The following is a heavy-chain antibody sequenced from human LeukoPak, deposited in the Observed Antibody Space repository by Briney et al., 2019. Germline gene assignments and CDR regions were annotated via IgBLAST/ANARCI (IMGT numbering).Heavy chain of an antibody. V-gene: IGHV1-8*01. J-gene: IGHJ4*02. CDR2: MNPNSGNT. CDR1: GYTFTSYD. Sequence: GASVKVSCKASGYTFTSYDINWLRQATGQGLEWMGWMNPNSGNTGYAQKFQGRVTKTRDTSISTAYMELSSLRSEDTAVYYCARVDCSSASSSASCYWVYWGQGTLVTVSS. D-gene: IGHD2-2*01. CDR3: ARVDCSSASSSASCYWVY.